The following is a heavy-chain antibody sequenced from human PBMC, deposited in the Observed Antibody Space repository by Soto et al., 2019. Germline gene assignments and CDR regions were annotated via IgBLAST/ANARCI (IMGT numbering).Heavy chain of an antibody. V-gene: IGHV1-18*04. J-gene: IGHJ4*02. Sequence: ASVKVSCKASGYTFTSYGISWVRQAPGQGLEWMGWISAYNGNTNYAQKLQGRVTMTTDTSTSTTYMELRSLRSDDTAVYYCARDHCSSTSCYTAVDYWGQGTLVTVSS. D-gene: IGHD2-2*02. CDR3: ARDHCSSTSCYTAVDY. CDR1: GYTFTSYG. CDR2: ISAYNGNT.